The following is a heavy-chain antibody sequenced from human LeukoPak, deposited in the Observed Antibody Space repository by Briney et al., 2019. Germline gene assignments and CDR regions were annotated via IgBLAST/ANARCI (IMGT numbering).Heavy chain of an antibody. V-gene: IGHV3-33*01. CDR2: IRSDGSSK. CDR3: ARRGDYGDYPFDY. Sequence: GGSLRLSCAASGFTFRSYGLHWVRQAPGKGLEWVALIRSDGSSKNYADSVKGRFTISRDASKNTVYLQMNSLRAEDTAVYSCARRGDYGDYPFDYWGQGILVTVSS. J-gene: IGHJ4*02. D-gene: IGHD4-17*01. CDR1: GFTFRSYG.